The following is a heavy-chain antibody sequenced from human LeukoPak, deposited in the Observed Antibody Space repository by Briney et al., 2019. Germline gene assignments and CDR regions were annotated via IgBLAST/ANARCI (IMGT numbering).Heavy chain of an antibody. CDR3: ARSLPYDILTGYYLFDY. Sequence: GGSLRLSCAASGFTFSSYSMNWVRQAPGKGLEGVSSISSSSSYIYYADSVKGRFNISRDNAKNSLYLQMNSLRAEDTAVYYCARSLPYDILTGYYLFDYWGQGTLVTVSS. J-gene: IGHJ4*02. V-gene: IGHV3-21*01. CDR1: GFTFSSYS. D-gene: IGHD3-9*01. CDR2: ISSSSSYI.